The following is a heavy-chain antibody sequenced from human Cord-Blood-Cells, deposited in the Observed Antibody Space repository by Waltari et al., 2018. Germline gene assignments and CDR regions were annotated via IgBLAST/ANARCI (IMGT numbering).Heavy chain of an antibody. J-gene: IGHJ4*02. V-gene: IGHV4-39*01. CDR2: IYYSGST. D-gene: IGHD3-22*01. CDR3: ARLTYDSSGYFIDY. CDR1: GGSIRRSSYY. Sequence: QLQLQESGPGLVKPSETLSLTCTVSGGSIRRSSYYGGWIRQPPGKGLEWIGSIYYSGSTYYNPSLKSRVTISVDTSKNQFSLKLSSVTAADTAVYYCARLTYDSSGYFIDYWGQGTLVTVSS.